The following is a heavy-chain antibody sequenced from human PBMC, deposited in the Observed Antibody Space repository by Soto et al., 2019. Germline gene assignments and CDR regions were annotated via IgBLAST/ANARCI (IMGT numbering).Heavy chain of an antibody. CDR1: GFPFSNFE. CDR3: APSGATGGDR. V-gene: IGHV3-48*03. J-gene: IGHJ4*02. CDR2: ISSRDSTI. Sequence: EVQLVESGGGLAQPGGSLRLSCAASGFPFSNFEMNWVRQAPGKGLEWVSYISSRDSTIYYADSVQGRFTISRDNAKNTLYLQMNSLRAEDTAVYYCAPSGATGGDRWGQGTLVTVSS. D-gene: IGHD1-1*01.